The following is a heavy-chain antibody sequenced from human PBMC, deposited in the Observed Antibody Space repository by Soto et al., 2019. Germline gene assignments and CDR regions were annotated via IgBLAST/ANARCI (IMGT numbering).Heavy chain of an antibody. J-gene: IGHJ4*02. D-gene: IGHD1-26*01. CDR3: AKCKGFGSSTVMGY. CDR1: GFTFSSYA. CDR2: ISGSGGST. Sequence: LRLSCAASGFTFSSYAISWVRQAPGKGLEWVSAISGSGGSTYYADSVKGRFTISRDNSKNTLYLQMNSLRAEDTAVYYCAKCKGFGSSTVMGYWGQGTLVTVSS. V-gene: IGHV3-23*01.